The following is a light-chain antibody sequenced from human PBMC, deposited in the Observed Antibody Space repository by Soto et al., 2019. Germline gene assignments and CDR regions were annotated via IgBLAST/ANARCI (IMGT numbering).Light chain of an antibody. CDR3: SSYTPNTSIDV. V-gene: IGLV2-14*01. J-gene: IGLJ1*01. Sequence: QSVLTQPASVSGSPGQSITISCTGTSRDVGGYNYVSWYQQHPGKGPKLMIYQVSNRPSGVSMRFSGAKYGNKASLTISGLQAEDEADYYCSSYTPNTSIDVFGTGTKGTVL. CDR1: SRDVGGYNY. CDR2: QVS.